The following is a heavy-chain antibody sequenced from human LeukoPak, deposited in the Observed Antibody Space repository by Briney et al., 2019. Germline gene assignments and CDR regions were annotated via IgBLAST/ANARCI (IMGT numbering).Heavy chain of an antibody. Sequence: GGSLRLSCAASGFSFITYNMNWVRQAPGKGLEWVSSISSTSSYIYYADSVKGRFTISRDNAKNSLYLQMNSLRAGDTAVYYCARVSPDYGGYFDYWGQGTLLTVSS. CDR1: GFSFITYN. D-gene: IGHD4-23*01. V-gene: IGHV3-21*01. J-gene: IGHJ4*02. CDR3: ARVSPDYGGYFDY. CDR2: ISSTSSYI.